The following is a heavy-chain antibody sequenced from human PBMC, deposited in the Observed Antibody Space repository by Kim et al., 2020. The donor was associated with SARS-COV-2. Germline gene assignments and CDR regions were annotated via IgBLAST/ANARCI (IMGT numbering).Heavy chain of an antibody. D-gene: IGHD1-1*01. V-gene: IGHV4-59*08. CDR2: IYYDGDR. J-gene: IGHJ5*02. CDR3: ARNYWVQREFEP. CDR1: GASIRSYY. Sequence: SETLSLTCTVSGASIRSYYWSWIRQPPGKGLEWIGYIYYDGDRSYNPSLKNRVTMSVDTSENHFSLKLSSVTAADTAVYYCARNYWVQREFEPWGQGTLVTVSS.